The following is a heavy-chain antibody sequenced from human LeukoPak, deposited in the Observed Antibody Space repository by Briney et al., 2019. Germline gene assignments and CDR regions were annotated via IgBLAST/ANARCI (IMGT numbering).Heavy chain of an antibody. CDR3: ARVRRAYSSSWLGGNYYYYGMDV. J-gene: IGHJ6*02. D-gene: IGHD6-13*01. CDR2: MNPNSGNT. Sequence: ASVKVSCKASGYTFTSYDINWVRQATGQGLEWMGWMNPNSGNTGYAQKFQGRVTMTRDTSISTAYMELSRLRSDDTAVYYCARVRRAYSSSWLGGNYYYYGMDVWGQGTTVTVSS. V-gene: IGHV1-8*01. CDR1: GYTFTSYD.